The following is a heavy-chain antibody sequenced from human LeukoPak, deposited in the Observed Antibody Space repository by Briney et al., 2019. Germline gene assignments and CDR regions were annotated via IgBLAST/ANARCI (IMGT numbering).Heavy chain of an antibody. V-gene: IGHV4-34*01. CDR2: INHSGST. D-gene: IGHD6-13*01. Sequence: SETLSLTCAVYGGSFSGYYWSWIRQPPGKGLEWIGEINHSGSTNYNLSLKSRVTISVDTSKNQFSLKLSSVTAADTAVYYCARAIIAAASAEYFQHWGQGTLVTVSS. CDR3: ARAIIAAASAEYFQH. CDR1: GGSFSGYY. J-gene: IGHJ1*01.